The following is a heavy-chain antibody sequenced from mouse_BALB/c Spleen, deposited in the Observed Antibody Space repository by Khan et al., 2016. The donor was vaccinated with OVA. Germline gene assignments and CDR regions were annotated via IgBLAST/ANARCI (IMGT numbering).Heavy chain of an antibody. CDR3: VCELGRYEAMDY. CDR2: ISNSGSA. Sequence: EVQLQESGPGLVKPSHSLSLTCTVTGYSITRDYAWNWIRQFPGNELEWMGYISNSGSASYNPSCKSRISITRDNSYNQVYLQLDSVTPEDTATYYCVCELGRYEAMDYWGQGTSVTVSS. V-gene: IGHV3-2*02. D-gene: IGHD4-1*01. CDR1: GYSITRDYA. J-gene: IGHJ4*01.